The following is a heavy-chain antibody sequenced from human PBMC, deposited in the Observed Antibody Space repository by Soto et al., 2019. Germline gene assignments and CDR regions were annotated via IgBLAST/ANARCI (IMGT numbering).Heavy chain of an antibody. CDR1: GGTFSTYA. V-gene: IGHV1-69*01. CDR3: ARGGGSSGSYRDGAIDY. D-gene: IGHD1-26*01. Sequence: QVQLVQSGAEVKKPGSSVKVSCKASGGTFSTYAIDWVRQAPGQGLEWMGGIIPLFGTANYAQKFQGRVTITADESTSTAYMELSSLRSEDTAVYYCARGGGSSGSYRDGAIDYWGQGTLVTVSS. CDR2: IIPLFGTA. J-gene: IGHJ4*02.